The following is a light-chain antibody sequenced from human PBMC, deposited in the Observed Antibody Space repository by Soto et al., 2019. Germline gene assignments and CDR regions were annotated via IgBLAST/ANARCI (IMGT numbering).Light chain of an antibody. CDR2: DAS. V-gene: IGKV3-11*01. J-gene: IGKJ1*01. Sequence: EIVLTQSPSTLSSSPGERATISCRASQSVSSYLAWYTPKPGQAPSLLIYDASSRATGIPARFSGSGSGTEFTLTIRSLEPEDFAAYYCQQHNSYGTFGRGTKLDIK. CDR1: QSVSSY. CDR3: QQHNSYGT.